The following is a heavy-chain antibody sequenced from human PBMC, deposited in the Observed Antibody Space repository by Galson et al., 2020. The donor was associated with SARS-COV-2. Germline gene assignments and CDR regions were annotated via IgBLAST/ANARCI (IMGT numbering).Heavy chain of an antibody. V-gene: IGHV1-18*04. J-gene: IGHJ5*02. CDR3: ARWGVVISKQPDNWFDP. CDR1: RYTFTSYG. Sequence: ASVKVSCKASRYTFTSYGISWVRQAPGQGLEWMGWISAYNGNTNYAQKLQGRVTMTTDTSTSTAYMELRSLRSDDTAVYYCARWGVVISKQPDNWFDPWGQGTLVTVSS. CDR2: ISAYNGNT. D-gene: IGHD3-3*01.